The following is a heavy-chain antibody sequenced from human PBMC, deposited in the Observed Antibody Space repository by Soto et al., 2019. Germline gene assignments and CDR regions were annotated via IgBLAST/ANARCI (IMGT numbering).Heavy chain of an antibody. CDR2: ISYDGSNK. CDR3: AKVSPMGYFFDF. CDR1: GFAFNTYS. Sequence: QSGGSLRLSCAASGFAFNTYSMHWVRQAPGRGLEWVAVISYDGSNKFYADSVKGRFTISRDNSKNTLYLEMNSLRGEDTAVYYCAKVSPMGYFFDFWGQGTLVTVYS. J-gene: IGHJ4*02. V-gene: IGHV3-30-3*01.